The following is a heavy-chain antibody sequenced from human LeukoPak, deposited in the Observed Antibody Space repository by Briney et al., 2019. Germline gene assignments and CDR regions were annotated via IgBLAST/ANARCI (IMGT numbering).Heavy chain of an antibody. V-gene: IGHV3-30*02. CDR1: GFTFSSYG. Sequence: GGSLRLSCAASGFTFSSYGMHWVRQAPGKGLEWVAFIRYDGSNKYYADSVKGRFTISRDNSKNTLYLQMNSLRAEDLAVYYCASVSYYYGSGSYVSDYWGQGTLVTVSS. D-gene: IGHD3-10*01. CDR2: IRYDGSNK. J-gene: IGHJ4*02. CDR3: ASVSYYYGSGSYVSDY.